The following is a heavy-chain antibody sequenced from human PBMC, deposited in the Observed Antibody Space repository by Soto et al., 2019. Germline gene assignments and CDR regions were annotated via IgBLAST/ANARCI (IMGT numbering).Heavy chain of an antibody. CDR3: ARSKRYSSSSSSWFDP. Sequence: GESLKISCKGSGYSFTSYWISWVRQMPGKGLEWMGRIDPSDSYTNYSRSFQGHVTISADKSISTAYLQWSSLKASDTAMYYCARSKRYSSSSSSWFDPWGQGTLVTVSS. D-gene: IGHD6-13*01. J-gene: IGHJ5*02. CDR2: IDPSDSYT. V-gene: IGHV5-10-1*01. CDR1: GYSFTSYW.